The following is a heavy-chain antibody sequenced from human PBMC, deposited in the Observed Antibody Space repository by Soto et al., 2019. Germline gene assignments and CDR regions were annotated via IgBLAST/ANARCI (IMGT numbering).Heavy chain of an antibody. J-gene: IGHJ4*02. CDR2: INHRGST. CDR3: ANWGLTVTSFDY. D-gene: IGHD4-17*01. Sequence: SETLSLTCAVYCGSFSGYYWHCIRQPPGKGLEGIGEINHRGSTKYNPSLKSRVTISVDTSKNQFSLKLSSVTAADTAVYYCANWGLTVTSFDYWGQGTLVTVSS. V-gene: IGHV4-34*01. CDR1: CGSFSGYY.